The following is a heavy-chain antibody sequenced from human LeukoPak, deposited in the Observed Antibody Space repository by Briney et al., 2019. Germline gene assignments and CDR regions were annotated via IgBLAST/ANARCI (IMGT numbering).Heavy chain of an antibody. CDR2: IYYSGST. D-gene: IGHD3-22*01. CDR1: GGSFSGYY. CDR3: ARGGIVVVNWFDP. J-gene: IGHJ5*02. Sequence: SETLSLTCAVYGGSFSGYYWSWIRQPPGKGLEWIGYIYYSGSTNYNPSLKSRVTISVDTSKNQFSLKLSSVTAADTAVYYCARGGIVVVNWFDPWGQGTLVTVSS. V-gene: IGHV4-59*01.